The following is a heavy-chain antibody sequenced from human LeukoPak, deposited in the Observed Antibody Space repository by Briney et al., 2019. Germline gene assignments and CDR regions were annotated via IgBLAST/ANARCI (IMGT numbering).Heavy chain of an antibody. V-gene: IGHV3-53*01. CDR2: IFSDGTT. Sequence: GGSLRLSCAASGFTVGSSFMTWVRQAPGKGLEWVSVIFSDGTTYYTDSVKGRFTISRDNSKNTLYLQLNSLRVEDTAVYYCAKTGGPWDWGQGTLVTVSS. CDR3: AKTGGPWD. CDR1: GFTVGSSF. J-gene: IGHJ4*02. D-gene: IGHD7-27*01.